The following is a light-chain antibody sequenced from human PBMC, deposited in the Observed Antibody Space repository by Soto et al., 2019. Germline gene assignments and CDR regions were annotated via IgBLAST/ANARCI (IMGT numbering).Light chain of an antibody. CDR1: QSISTY. Sequence: EIVLTQSPATLSLSPGERATLSCRASQSISTYLAWYQQKPGQAPRLLIYDASNRATGIPARFSGSGSGTDFTLPTSSLEYEDFAVYYCQQRSNWPLTFGGGTKVEIK. CDR2: DAS. V-gene: IGKV3-11*01. J-gene: IGKJ4*01. CDR3: QQRSNWPLT.